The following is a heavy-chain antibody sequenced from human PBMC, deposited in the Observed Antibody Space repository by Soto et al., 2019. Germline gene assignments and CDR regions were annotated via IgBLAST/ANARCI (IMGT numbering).Heavy chain of an antibody. D-gene: IGHD2-15*01. Sequence: PSENRSLTCTVSGGCVSSGDYFWSWLLHSPGKRLEWIAYMDYSASTNYNPSLKSRAAISVDTSNSHVSMTLTSMTAADAALYYCARAPRYYYYGLEVWGQETPLIAS. CDR2: MDYSAST. CDR1: GGCVSSGDYF. J-gene: IGHJ6*02. V-gene: IGHV4-61*08. CDR3: ARAPRYYYYGLEV.